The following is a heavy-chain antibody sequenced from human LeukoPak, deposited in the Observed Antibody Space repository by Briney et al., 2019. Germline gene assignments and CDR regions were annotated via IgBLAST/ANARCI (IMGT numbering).Heavy chain of an antibody. CDR1: GGSISSYY. V-gene: IGHV4-59*01. CDR2: IYYTGST. CDR3: ARAFWRANWFDP. J-gene: IGHJ5*02. D-gene: IGHD3-3*01. Sequence: SETLSLTCTVSGGSISSYYWSWIRQPPGKGLEWIGYIYYTGSTNYNPSLKSRVTISVDTSKNQFSLKLSSVTAADTAVYYCARAFWRANWFDPWGQGTLVTVSS.